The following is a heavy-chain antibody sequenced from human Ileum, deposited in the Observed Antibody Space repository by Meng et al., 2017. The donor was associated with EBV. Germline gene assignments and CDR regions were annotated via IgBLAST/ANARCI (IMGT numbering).Heavy chain of an antibody. CDR3: AGGRAGYGGYKT. CDR1: SGSVSSGDYP. Sequence: QGQLLALGPGLVKPSETLSLTCTVSSGSVSSGDYPWSWIRQPPGKGLEWIGYILSGSTNYDPSLTNRVTISVDTSKNHFSLKLTSVTAADTAVYYCAGGRAGYGGYKTWGQGTLVTASS. J-gene: IGHJ4*02. D-gene: IGHD5-12*01. V-gene: IGHV4-61*03. CDR2: ILSGST.